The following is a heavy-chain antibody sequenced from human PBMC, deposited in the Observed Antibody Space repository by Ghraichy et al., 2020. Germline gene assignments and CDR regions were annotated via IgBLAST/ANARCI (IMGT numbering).Heavy chain of an antibody. Sequence: LNISCAASGFTFRRYWMNWVRQVPGKGLEWVANINEVGSEIHYVDPVEGRFTISRDNAKSSLYLQRNSLGAEDTGVYFCARRLGIDYWGQGTLFTVSS. CDR3: ARRLGIDY. CDR2: INEVGSEI. J-gene: IGHJ4*02. CDR1: GFTFRRYW. V-gene: IGHV3-7*04. D-gene: IGHD3-16*01.